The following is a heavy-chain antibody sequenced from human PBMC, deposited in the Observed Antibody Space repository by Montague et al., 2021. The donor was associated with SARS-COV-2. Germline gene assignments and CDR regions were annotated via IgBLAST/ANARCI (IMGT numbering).Heavy chain of an antibody. V-gene: IGHV3-30-3*01. J-gene: IGHJ6*04. CDR1: GFTFSSYA. CDR3: AGELLWFGEL. D-gene: IGHD3-10*01. Sequence: SLRLSCAASGFTFSSYAMHWVRQAPGKGLEWVAVISYDGSNKYYADSVKGRFTISRDNSKNTLYLQMNSPRAEDTAVYYCAGELLWFGELWGKGTTVTVSS. CDR2: ISYDGSNK.